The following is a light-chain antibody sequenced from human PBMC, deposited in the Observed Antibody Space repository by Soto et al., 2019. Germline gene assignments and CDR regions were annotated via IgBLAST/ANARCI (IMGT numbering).Light chain of an antibody. CDR1: SSDVGGYNY. Sequence: QSALTQPASVSGSPGQSITISCTGTSSDVGGYNYVPWYQQHPGKAPKLMIYEVSNRPLGVSNRFSGSKSGNTASLTISGLQAEDEADYYCTSYTSSSTLDVFGTGTKVTVL. V-gene: IGLV2-14*01. CDR2: EVS. CDR3: TSYTSSSTLDV. J-gene: IGLJ1*01.